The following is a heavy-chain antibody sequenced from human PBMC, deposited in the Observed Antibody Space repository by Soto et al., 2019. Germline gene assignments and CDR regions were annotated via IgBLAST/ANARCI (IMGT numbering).Heavy chain of an antibody. D-gene: IGHD3-3*01. Sequence: QVQLVQSGAEVKKPGSSVKVSCKASGGTFSSYAISWVRQAPGQGLEWMGGIIPIFGTANYAQKFQGRVTITADESTSPAYMELSSLRSEDTAVYYFASQYYDFWSGYHYYYYGMDVWGQGTTVTVSS. CDR3: ASQYYDFWSGYHYYYYGMDV. CDR1: GGTFSSYA. CDR2: IIPIFGTA. J-gene: IGHJ6*02. V-gene: IGHV1-69*12.